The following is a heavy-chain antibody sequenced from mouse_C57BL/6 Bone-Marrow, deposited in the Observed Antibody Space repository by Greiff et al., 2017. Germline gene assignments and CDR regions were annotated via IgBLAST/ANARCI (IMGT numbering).Heavy chain of an antibody. CDR3: ARGEVYYYGSSYGYAMDY. V-gene: IGHV1-26*01. D-gene: IGHD1-1*01. J-gene: IGHJ4*01. Sequence: EVKLVESGPELVKPGASVKISCKASGYTFTDYYMNWVKQSHGKSLEWIGDINPNNGGTSYNQKFKGKATLTVDKSSSTAYMELRSLTSEDSAVYYCARGEVYYYGSSYGYAMDYWGQGTSVTVSS. CDR1: GYTFTDYY. CDR2: INPNNGGT.